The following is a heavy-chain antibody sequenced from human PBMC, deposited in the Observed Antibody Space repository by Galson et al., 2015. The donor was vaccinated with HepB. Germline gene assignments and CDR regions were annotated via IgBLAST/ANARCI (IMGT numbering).Heavy chain of an antibody. Sequence: SLRLSCAASGFTFSSYAMSWVRQTPGKGLEWVSAISDSGGDTYYADSVKGRFTISRDNSKNTLYLQMNSLRDDDTAVYYCAKRIHYSSSWAYFDYWGQGTLVTVSS. V-gene: IGHV3-23*01. CDR2: ISDSGGDT. CDR3: AKRIHYSSSWAYFDY. D-gene: IGHD2-2*01. CDR1: GFTFSSYA. J-gene: IGHJ4*02.